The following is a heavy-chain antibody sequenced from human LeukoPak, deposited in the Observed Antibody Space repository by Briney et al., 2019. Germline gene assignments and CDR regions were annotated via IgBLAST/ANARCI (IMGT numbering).Heavy chain of an antibody. CDR2: INYSGTT. CDR1: GGSISSSGYY. CDR3: ARVPKYFDL. Sequence: PSETLSLTCTASGGSISSSGYYWGWIRQPPGKGLEWIASINYSGTTYYNPSLKSRVTISEDRSKNQFSLKLSSVTAADTAVYYCARVPKYFDLWGRGTLVTVSS. J-gene: IGHJ2*01. V-gene: IGHV4-39*01.